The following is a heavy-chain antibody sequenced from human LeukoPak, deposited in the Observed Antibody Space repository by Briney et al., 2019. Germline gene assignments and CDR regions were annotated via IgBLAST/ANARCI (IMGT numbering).Heavy chain of an antibody. CDR1: RGSLSSSSYY. V-gene: IGHV4-39*01. D-gene: IGHD3-22*01. J-gene: IGHJ4*02. CDR2: IYYSGST. Sequence: PSETLSLTRTVSRGSLSSSSYYWGWVRQPPGKGLEWIGSIYYSGSTYYKPSLKSRVTISVDTSKNQFSLKLSSVTAADTAVYYCATHQNYYDSSGSIAQIDYWGQGTLVTVSS. CDR3: ATHQNYYDSSGSIAQIDY.